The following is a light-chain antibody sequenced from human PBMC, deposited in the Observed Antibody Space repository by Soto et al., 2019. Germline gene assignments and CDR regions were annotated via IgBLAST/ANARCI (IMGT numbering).Light chain of an antibody. CDR3: QQYNSYSGT. V-gene: IGKV1-5*01. CDR1: QSISSS. Sequence: DILLTQSPCTLSASVGDRVTIPCRASQSISSSLAWYQQKPGKPPRLLIYDASSLESGAPPRFSGSGSGTEFTLTISSLQPDDFAIYYCQQYNSYSGTFGQGTKVDIK. CDR2: DAS. J-gene: IGKJ1*01.